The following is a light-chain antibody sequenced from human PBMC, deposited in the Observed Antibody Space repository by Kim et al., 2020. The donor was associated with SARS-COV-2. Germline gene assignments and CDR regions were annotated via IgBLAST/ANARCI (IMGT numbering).Light chain of an antibody. V-gene: IGLV1-40*01. Sequence: FDVHWYQQLPGTVPRLLMFGTNKRPSGVPDRFSGSKSGTSASLAVTGLQAEDEADYYCQSFDSSLSAWVFGGGTKLAVL. CDR1: FD. CDR3: QSFDSSLSAWV. J-gene: IGLJ3*02. CDR2: GTN.